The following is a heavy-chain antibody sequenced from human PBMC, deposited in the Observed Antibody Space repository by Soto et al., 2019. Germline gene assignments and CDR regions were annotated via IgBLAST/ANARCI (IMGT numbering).Heavy chain of an antibody. CDR3: ARGSYQFDY. CDR1: GFTFGNYW. D-gene: IGHD2-2*01. J-gene: IGHJ4*02. Sequence: PGGSLTLSCAASGFTFGNYWMTWVRQAPGKGLEWVARVNPDGSEKYYVDSVKGRFTISRDNAKNSLYLQMNSLRAEDTAMFYCARGSYQFDYWGQGILVTVSS. CDR2: VNPDGSEK. V-gene: IGHV3-7*01.